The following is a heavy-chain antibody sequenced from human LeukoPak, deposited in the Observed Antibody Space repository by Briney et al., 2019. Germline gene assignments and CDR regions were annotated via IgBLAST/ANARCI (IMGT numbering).Heavy chain of an antibody. CDR1: GGSINSSYYY. Sequence: SETLSLTCTVSGGSINSSYYYWGWIRQPPGKGLEWIGEINHSGSTNYNPSLKSRVTISVDTSKNQFSLHLNSVTPEDTAVYYCARGHNWNNWFDPWGQGTLVTVSS. D-gene: IGHD1-1*01. V-gene: IGHV4-39*07. CDR2: INHSGST. CDR3: ARGHNWNNWFDP. J-gene: IGHJ5*02.